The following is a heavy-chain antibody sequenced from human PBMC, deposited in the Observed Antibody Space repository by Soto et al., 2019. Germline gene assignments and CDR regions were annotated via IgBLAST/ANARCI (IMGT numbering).Heavy chain of an antibody. V-gene: IGHV3-9*01. D-gene: IGHD3-9*01. CDR1: GFTFDDYA. J-gene: IGHJ4*02. CDR3: AKAGDYDILTPGDY. Sequence: GGSLRLSCAASGFTFDDYAMHWVRQAPGKGLEWVSGISWNSGSIGYADSVKGRFTISRDNAKNSLYLQMNSLRAEDTALYYCAKAGDYDILTPGDYWGQGTLVTVSS. CDR2: ISWNSGSI.